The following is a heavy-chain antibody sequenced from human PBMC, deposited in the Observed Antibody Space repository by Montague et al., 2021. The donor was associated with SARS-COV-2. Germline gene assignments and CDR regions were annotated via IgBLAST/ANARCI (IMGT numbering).Heavy chain of an antibody. D-gene: IGHD3-22*01. V-gene: IGHV4-39*01. CDR3: ARQGPSITMIVVVRHTHGFDP. Sequence: SETLSLTCTVSGGSISSSSYYWGWIRQPPGKGLEWIGSIYYSGSTYYNPSLKSRVTISVDTSKNQFSLKLSSVTAADTAVYYCARQGPSITMIVVVRHTHGFDPWGQGTLVTVSS. J-gene: IGHJ5*02. CDR2: IYYSGST. CDR1: GGSISSSSYY.